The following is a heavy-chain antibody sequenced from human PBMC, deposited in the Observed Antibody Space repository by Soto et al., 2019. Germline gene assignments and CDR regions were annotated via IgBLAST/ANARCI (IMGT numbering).Heavy chain of an antibody. CDR1: GSTLPAFF. Sequence: QVPLVQSGAEVKKPGASVKVSCRTPGSTLPAFFIHWIGKPPEQGLGWMGWINPTSGATVSAQKFQDRVTMTRDTSISTAYMELRGLKSDDTAVYYCTRDPDYGDYWGYFFDYWGQGTPVSVSS. CDR2: INPTSGAT. CDR3: TRDPDYGDYWGYFFDY. J-gene: IGHJ4*02. V-gene: IGHV1-2*02. D-gene: IGHD4-17*01.